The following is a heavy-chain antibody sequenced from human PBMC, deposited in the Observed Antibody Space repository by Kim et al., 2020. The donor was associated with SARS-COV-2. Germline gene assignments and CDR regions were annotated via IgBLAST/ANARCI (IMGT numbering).Heavy chain of an antibody. Sequence: TGYAQKFQGRDTMTRDTSTSTVYMEMSSRRSGDTAVYYCARVGSGSPLDYWGQGTLVTVSS. V-gene: IGHV1-46*01. D-gene: IGHD3-10*01. CDR2: T. J-gene: IGHJ4*02. CDR3: ARVGSGSPLDY.